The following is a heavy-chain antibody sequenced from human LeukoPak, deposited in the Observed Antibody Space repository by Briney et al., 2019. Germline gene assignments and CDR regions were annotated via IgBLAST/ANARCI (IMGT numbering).Heavy chain of an antibody. D-gene: IGHD6-13*01. CDR3: ARAVSLVDSSSWGSLSDSGFRGFDP. V-gene: IGHV4-30-2*01. J-gene: IGHJ5*02. CDR2: IYHSGST. Sequence: SSETLSLTCTVSGGSISSGGYYWSWIRQPPGKGLEWIGYIYHSGSTYYNPSLKSRVTISVDRSKNQFSLKLSSVTAADTAVYYCARAVSLVDSSSWGSLSDSGFRGFDPWGQGTLVTVSS. CDR1: GGSISSGGYY.